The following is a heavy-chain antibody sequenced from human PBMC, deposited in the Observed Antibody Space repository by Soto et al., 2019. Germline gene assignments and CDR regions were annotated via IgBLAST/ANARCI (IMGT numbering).Heavy chain of an antibody. J-gene: IGHJ4*02. CDR3: AKTIGSGSYMPF. CDR1: GDSISDSNW. D-gene: IGHD3-10*01. Sequence: QVQLQESGPGLVKPSGTLSLTCTVSGDSISDSNWWTWVRQPPGKGLEWIGEAYHSGRANYNPSLRSRVTMSADTLKNHFNLRLSSVTAADTAVYYCAKTIGSGSYMPFWGQGTLVAVSP. V-gene: IGHV4-4*02. CDR2: AYHSGRA.